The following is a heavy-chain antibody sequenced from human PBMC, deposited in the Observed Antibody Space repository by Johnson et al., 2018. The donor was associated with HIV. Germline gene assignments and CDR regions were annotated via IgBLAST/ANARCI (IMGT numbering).Heavy chain of an antibody. D-gene: IGHD6-6*01. J-gene: IGHJ3*01. V-gene: IGHV3-30*03. CDR1: GFTFSDYY. CDR2: MSDDGSNQ. CDR3: AGGPPSIAAQNPFDL. Sequence: VQVVESGGGLVKPGGSLRLSCAASGFTFSDYYMSWIRQAPGKGLEWLAFMSDDGSNQSQTDSVKGRFIISRDTSKNTTYLQMNSLRTEDTALYLCAGGPPSIAAQNPFDLWGQGTMVTVSS.